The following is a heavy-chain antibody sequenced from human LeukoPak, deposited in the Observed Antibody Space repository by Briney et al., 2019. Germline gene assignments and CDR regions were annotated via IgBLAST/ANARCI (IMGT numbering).Heavy chain of an antibody. V-gene: IGHV4-59*01. CDR1: GGSISSYY. CDR2: IYYSGST. J-gene: IGHJ4*02. CDR3: ARADYGGNGDY. D-gene: IGHD4-23*01. Sequence: SETLSLTCTVAGGSISSYYWSWIRQPPGKGLEWIGYIYYSGSTNYNPSLKSRVTISVDTSKNQFSLKLSSVTAADTAVYYCARADYGGNGDYWGQGPLVTVSS.